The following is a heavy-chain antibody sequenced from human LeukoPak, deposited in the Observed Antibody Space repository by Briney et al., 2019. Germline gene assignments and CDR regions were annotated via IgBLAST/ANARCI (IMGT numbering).Heavy chain of an antibody. D-gene: IGHD3-3*01. CDR3: ARGILQYYDFWSGYQTNYYYYGMDV. CDR2: INHNGNVN. V-gene: IGHV3-7*03. Sequence: GGSLRLSCAASGFTFSSYWMNWARQAPGKGLEWVASINHNGNVNYYVDSVKGRFTISRDNAKNSLYLQMNSLRAEDTAVYYCARGILQYYDFWSGYQTNYYYYGMDVWGQGTTVTVSS. J-gene: IGHJ6*02. CDR1: GFTFSSYW.